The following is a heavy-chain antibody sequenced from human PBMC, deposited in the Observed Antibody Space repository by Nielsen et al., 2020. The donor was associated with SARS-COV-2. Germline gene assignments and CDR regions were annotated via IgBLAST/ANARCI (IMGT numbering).Heavy chain of an antibody. CDR3: AGLLRYSSSWWFDY. CDR1: GGSISSDY. J-gene: IGHJ5*01. V-gene: IGHV4-59*01. Sequence: SETLSLTCTVSGGSISSDYWSWIRQPPGKGLEWIGYVYYSGSTFYNPSLKSRVTISVDTSKNQISLRLSSVTAADMAVYNCAGLLRYSSSWWFDYWGQGTLVTVSS. CDR2: VYYSGST. D-gene: IGHD6-13*01.